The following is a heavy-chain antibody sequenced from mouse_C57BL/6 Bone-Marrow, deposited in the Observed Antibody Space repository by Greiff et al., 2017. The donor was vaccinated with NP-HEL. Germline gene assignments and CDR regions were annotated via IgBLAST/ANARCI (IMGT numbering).Heavy chain of an antibody. CDR3: ARKGIYGNYFYWYFDV. V-gene: IGHV1-82*01. D-gene: IGHD2-1*01. J-gene: IGHJ1*03. CDR1: GYAFSSSW. Sequence: VQLQESGPELVKPGATVKISCKASGYAFSSSWMNWVKQRPGKGLEWIGRIYPGDGDTNYNGKFKGKAILTADKSSSTAYMQLSSLTSEDSAVYFCARKGIYGNYFYWYFDVWGTGTTVTVSS. CDR2: IYPGDGDT.